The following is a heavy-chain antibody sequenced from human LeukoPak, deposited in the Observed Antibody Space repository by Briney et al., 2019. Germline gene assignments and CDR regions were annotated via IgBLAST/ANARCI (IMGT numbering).Heavy chain of an antibody. J-gene: IGHJ3*02. CDR1: GFTFSSYW. D-gene: IGHD6-13*01. V-gene: IGHV3-74*01. CDR3: ARGFYSSSWTDAFDI. CDR2: INSDGSST. Sequence: GGSLRLSCAASGFTFSSYWMHWVRQAPGKGLVWVSRINSDGSSTSYADSVKGRFTISRDNAKNTLYLQMNSLRAEDTAVYYCARGFYSSSWTDAFDIWGQGTMVTVSS.